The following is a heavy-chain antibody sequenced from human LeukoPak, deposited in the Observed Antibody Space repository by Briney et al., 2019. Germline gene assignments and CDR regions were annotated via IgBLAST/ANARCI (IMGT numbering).Heavy chain of an antibody. V-gene: IGHV3-30-3*01. CDR1: GFTFSSYA. D-gene: IGHD3/OR15-3a*01. CDR3: ARDNYQGTGYFPYYFDY. CDR2: ISYDGSNK. Sequence: GGSLRLSCAASGFTFSSYAMHWVRQAPGKGLEWVAVISYDGSNKYYADSVKGRFTISRDNSKNTLYLQMNSLRAEDTAVYYCARDNYQGTGYFPYYFDYWGQGTLVTVSS. J-gene: IGHJ4*02.